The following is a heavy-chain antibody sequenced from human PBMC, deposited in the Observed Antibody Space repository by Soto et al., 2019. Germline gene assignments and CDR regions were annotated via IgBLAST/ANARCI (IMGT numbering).Heavy chain of an antibody. J-gene: IGHJ4*02. Sequence: QVQLVQSGAEVKKPGASVKVSCKASGYTFTRYDINWVRQATGQGLEWMGWMNPNSGNTGYAQKFQGRVTMTRNTSISTAYMELSSLRSEDTAVYYWARVKGRWGIYYFDYWGQGTLVTVSS. CDR1: GYTFTRYD. V-gene: IGHV1-8*01. CDR3: ARVKGRWGIYYFDY. D-gene: IGHD3-16*01. CDR2: MNPNSGNT.